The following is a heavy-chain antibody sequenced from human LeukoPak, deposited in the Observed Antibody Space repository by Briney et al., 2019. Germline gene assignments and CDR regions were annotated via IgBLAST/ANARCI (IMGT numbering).Heavy chain of an antibody. D-gene: IGHD1-26*01. V-gene: IGHV1-18*01. CDR3: ARDHDGSCPDY. CDR2: ISAYNGNT. Sequence: GDSVKVSCKASGYTFTSYGINWVRQAPGQGLEWMGWISAYNGNTKYAQKLQGRVTMTTDTSTSTAYMELRSLRSDDTAVYYCARDHDGSCPDYWGQGTLVTVSS. J-gene: IGHJ4*02. CDR1: GYTFTSYG.